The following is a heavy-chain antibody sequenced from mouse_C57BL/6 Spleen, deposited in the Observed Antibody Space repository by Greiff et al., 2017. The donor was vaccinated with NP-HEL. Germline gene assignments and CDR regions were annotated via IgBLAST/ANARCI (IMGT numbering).Heavy chain of an antibody. V-gene: IGHV1-15*01. CDR3: TRGGSYYFDY. J-gene: IGHJ2*01. CDR1: GYTFTDYE. Sequence: VQVVESGAELVRPGASVTLSCKASGYTFTDYEMHWVKQTPVHGLEWIGAIDPETGGTAYNQKFKGKAILTADKSSSTAYMELRSLTSEDSAVYYCTRGGSYYFDYWGQGTTLTVSS. CDR2: IDPETGGT.